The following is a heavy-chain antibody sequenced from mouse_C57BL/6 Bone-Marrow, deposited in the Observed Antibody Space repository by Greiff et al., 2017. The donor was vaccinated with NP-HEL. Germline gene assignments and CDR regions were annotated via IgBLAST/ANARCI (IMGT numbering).Heavy chain of an antibody. J-gene: IGHJ1*03. D-gene: IGHD2-3*01. CDR1: GYTFTSYW. Sequence: QVQLQQPGAELVKPGASVKMSCKASGYTFTSYWITWVKQRPGQGLEWIGDIYPGSGSTNYNEKFKSKATLTVDTSSSTAYMQLSSLTSEDSAVYYCARGGYYVPYWYFDVWGTGTTVTVSS. CDR2: IYPGSGST. V-gene: IGHV1-55*01. CDR3: ARGGYYVPYWYFDV.